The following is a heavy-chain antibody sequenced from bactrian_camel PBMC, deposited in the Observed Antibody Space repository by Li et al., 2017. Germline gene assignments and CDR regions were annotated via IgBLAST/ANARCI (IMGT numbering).Heavy chain of an antibody. Sequence: QLVESGGGSVQAGGSLRLSCAASGYTYNRQCMVWFRLRPGKEREGVARLLTGPGNTYYADSVKGRFTISQDDAKSTVYLQMNRLKSEDTALYYCATRISDCAYYTSDGCYSHRGQGTQVTVS. J-gene: IGHJ4*01. V-gene: IGHV3S1*01. CDR1: GYTYNRQC. CDR2: LLTGPGNT. D-gene: IGHD3*01.